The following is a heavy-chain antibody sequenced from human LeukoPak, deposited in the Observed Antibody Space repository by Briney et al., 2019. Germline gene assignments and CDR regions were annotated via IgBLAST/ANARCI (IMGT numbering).Heavy chain of an antibody. Sequence: SETLSLTCTVSGGSISSSSYYWGWIRQPPGKGLEWIGSIYYSGSTYYNPSLKSRVTISVDTSKNQFSLKLSSVTAADTAVYYCASGRVYDYVWGSYRYFDYWGQGTLVTVSS. D-gene: IGHD3-16*02. CDR3: ASGRVYDYVWGSYRYFDY. CDR1: GGSISSSSYY. V-gene: IGHV4-39*07. J-gene: IGHJ4*02. CDR2: IYYSGST.